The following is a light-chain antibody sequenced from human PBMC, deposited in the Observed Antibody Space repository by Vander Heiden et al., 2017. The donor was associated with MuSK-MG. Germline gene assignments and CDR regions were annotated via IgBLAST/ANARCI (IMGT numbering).Light chain of an antibody. V-gene: IGLV1-40*01. CDR1: SCNIGTGCD. J-gene: IGLJ1*01. CDR3: QSYDTSLSMYV. Sequence: QLVLTQPPSVSGAPGQRVTLPCTGSSCNIGTGCDVHWYKQLPGTAPKLLIYGNSNRPSGVPDRFSGSNSGTSASLAITGLQAEDEADYYCQSYDTSLSMYVFGTGTKVTVL. CDR2: GNS.